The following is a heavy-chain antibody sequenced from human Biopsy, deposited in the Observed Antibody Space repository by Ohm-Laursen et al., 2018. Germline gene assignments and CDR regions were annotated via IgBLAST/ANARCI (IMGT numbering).Heavy chain of an antibody. CDR2: ITSRTSST. D-gene: IGHD3-10*01. CDR3: ARWYGDLFYYYNGMDV. Sequence: GSLRLSCTASGFTFNVYSIVWVRQAPGKGLEWVSSITSRTSSTYYADSVKGRVTISRDNANNSVSLQMNNLRVDDTAVYHCARWYGDLFYYYNGMDVWGQGTTVTVSS. CDR1: GFTFNVYS. V-gene: IGHV3-21*01. J-gene: IGHJ6*02.